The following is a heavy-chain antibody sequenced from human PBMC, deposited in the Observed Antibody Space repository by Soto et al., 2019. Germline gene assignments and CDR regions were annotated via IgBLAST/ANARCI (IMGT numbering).Heavy chain of an antibody. CDR1: GGSISSYY. V-gene: IGHV4-59*08. D-gene: IGHD6-13*01. Sequence: SETLSLTCTVSGGSISSYYWSWIRQPPGKGLEWIGYIYYSGSTNYNPSLKSRVTISVDTSKNQFSLKLSSVTAADTAVYYCARHPQQLGFDYWGQGTLVTVSS. CDR2: IYYSGST. J-gene: IGHJ4*02. CDR3: ARHPQQLGFDY.